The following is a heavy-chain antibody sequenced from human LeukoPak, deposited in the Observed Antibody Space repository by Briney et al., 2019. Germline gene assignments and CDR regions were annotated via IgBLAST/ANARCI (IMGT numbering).Heavy chain of an antibody. J-gene: IGHJ4*02. CDR3: AKSLYNYKSGTYFRPFDS. CDR2: IYHSGST. Sequence: SETLSLTCTVSGYSISSGYYWGWIRQPPGKGLEWIGSIYHSGSTYYNPSLKSRVTISVDTSKNQFSLKLRSVTATDTAVYYCAKSLYNYKSGTYFRPFDSWGQGTLVTVSS. CDR1: GYSISSGYY. V-gene: IGHV4-38-2*02. D-gene: IGHD3-10*01.